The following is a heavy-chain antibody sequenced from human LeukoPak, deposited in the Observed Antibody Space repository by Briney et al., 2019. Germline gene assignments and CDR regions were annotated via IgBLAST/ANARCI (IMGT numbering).Heavy chain of an antibody. D-gene: IGHD3/OR15-3a*01. V-gene: IGHV3-23*01. Sequence: GGSLRLSCAVSGITLSNYGMSWVRQAPGKGLEGVAGISDSRGNTKYADSVKGQFTISRDNSKNTLYLQMNSLRAEDTAVYFCAKRGVVIRVILVGFHKEAYYFESWGQGALVTVSS. CDR1: GITLSNYG. CDR3: AKRGVVIRVILVGFHKEAYYFES. CDR2: ISDSRGNT. J-gene: IGHJ4*02.